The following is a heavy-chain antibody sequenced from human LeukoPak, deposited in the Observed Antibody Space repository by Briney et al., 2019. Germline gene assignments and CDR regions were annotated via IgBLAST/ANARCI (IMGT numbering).Heavy chain of an antibody. CDR2: INPTGGSI. CDR1: GYTFTSYY. Sequence: ASVEVSFKASGYTFTSYYIHLVRQAPGQGLEGMGIINPTGGSISYAQNFQGRVTMTRDTSTSTVYMELRSLRSEDTAVYYCARDRGYCSGGSCYTDYWDQGTLVTVHS. D-gene: IGHD2-15*01. CDR3: ARDRGYCSGGSCYTDY. J-gene: IGHJ4*02. V-gene: IGHV1-46*01.